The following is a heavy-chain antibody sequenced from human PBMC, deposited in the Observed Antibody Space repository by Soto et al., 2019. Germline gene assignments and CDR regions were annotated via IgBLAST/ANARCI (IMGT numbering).Heavy chain of an antibody. CDR3: AKYNGPRNCSTRNCFCVALGMDV. Sequence: EVQLVESGGGLVQPGRSLTLSCAASGFTFDDYAMHWVRQAPGKGLEWVSGISWNSDTIGYADSVRGRFTISRDNAENSLYLPMNSLGAEDTALYYCAKYNGPRNCSTRNCFCVALGMDVWAQGNTATVSS. V-gene: IGHV3-9*01. CDR1: GFTFDDYA. CDR2: ISWNSDTI. J-gene: IGHJ6*02. D-gene: IGHD2-2*01.